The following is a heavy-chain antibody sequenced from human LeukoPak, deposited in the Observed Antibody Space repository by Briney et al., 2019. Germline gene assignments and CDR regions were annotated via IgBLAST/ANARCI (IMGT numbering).Heavy chain of an antibody. D-gene: IGHD3-10*01. CDR2: IYTSGSP. J-gene: IGHJ6*03. V-gene: IGHV4-4*07. CDR1: GGSISSYD. Sequence: SETLSLTCTVSGGSISSYDWSWIRQPAGKGLEWIGRIYTSGSPNYNPSLKSRVTISVDTSKNQFSLKLSSVTAADTAVYYCARGRVTMVRVQRGYYMDVWGKGTTVTVSS. CDR3: ARGRVTMVRVQRGYYMDV.